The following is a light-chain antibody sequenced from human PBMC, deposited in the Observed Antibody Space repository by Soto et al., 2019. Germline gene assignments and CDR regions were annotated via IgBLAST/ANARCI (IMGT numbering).Light chain of an antibody. CDR3: QHRHN. CDR1: QSVSID. Sequence: EVVLTQSPATLSLSPGDRATLSCRASQSVSIDFAWYQVKPGQAPRLLIYDASNRATGIPARISGSGSGTDFTLTISSLEPEEFAVYYCQHRHNFGPGTKVDIK. CDR2: DAS. V-gene: IGKV3-11*01. J-gene: IGKJ3*01.